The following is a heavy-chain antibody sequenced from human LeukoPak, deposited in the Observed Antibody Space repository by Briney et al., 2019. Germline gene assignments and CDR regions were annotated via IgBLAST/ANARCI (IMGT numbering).Heavy chain of an antibody. V-gene: IGHV3-21*06. CDR2: ISRSSNYI. CDR3: GRDQYYDSSGYYYYYYGMDV. D-gene: IGHD3-22*01. Sequence: GGSLRLSCAASGFIFSSYSMNWVRQAPGKGLEWVSSISRSSNYIYYADSVKGRFTISRDNAKNSLYLQMNSLRAEDTAVYYCGRDQYYDSSGYYYYYYGMDVWGQGTTVTVSS. CDR1: GFIFSSYS. J-gene: IGHJ6*02.